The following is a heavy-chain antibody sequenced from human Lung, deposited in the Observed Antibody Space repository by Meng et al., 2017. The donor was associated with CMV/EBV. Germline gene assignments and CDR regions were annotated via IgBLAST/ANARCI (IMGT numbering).Heavy chain of an antibody. CDR2: ICGSGGST. J-gene: IGHJ4*02. D-gene: IGHD3-10*01. CDR3: AKGTRGVIHFDY. Sequence: WAASGFWFSSYALRWVRQAPGEGLEWVAAICGSGGSTYYADSVKGRFTISRDNSKNTLYLQMNSLRAEDTAVYYSAKGTRGVIHFDYWGQGTLVTVSS. CDR1: GFWFSSYA. V-gene: IGHV3-23*01.